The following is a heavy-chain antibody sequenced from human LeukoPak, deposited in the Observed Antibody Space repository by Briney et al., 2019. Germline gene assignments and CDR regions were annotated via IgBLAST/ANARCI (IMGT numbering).Heavy chain of an antibody. Sequence: GGSLRLSCAASGFTFSSYSMNWVRQAPGKGLEWVSSISSSSSYIYYADSVKGRFTISRDNAKNSLYLQMNSLRAEDTAVYYCAILLWFGELLDYYMDVRGKGTTVTVSS. CDR3: AILLWFGELLDYYMDV. D-gene: IGHD3-10*01. J-gene: IGHJ6*03. CDR2: ISSSSSYI. CDR1: GFTFSSYS. V-gene: IGHV3-21*01.